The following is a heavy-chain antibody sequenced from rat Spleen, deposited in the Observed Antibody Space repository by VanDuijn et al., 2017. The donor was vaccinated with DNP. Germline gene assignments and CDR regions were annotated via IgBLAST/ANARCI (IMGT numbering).Heavy chain of an antibody. CDR2: ITNSGVST. CDR1: GFTFSNYY. CDR3: TTELIRVYYAMDA. V-gene: IGHV5-27*01. Sequence: EVQLVESGGGLVQPGRSMKLSCADSGFTFSNYYMTWICQVPGTGLEWVASITNSGVSTYYRDSVKGRFTISRDNAKRSLYLQMDSLRSEDTAAYSCTTELIRVYYAMDAWGQGTSVTVSS. D-gene: IGHD4-3*01. J-gene: IGHJ4*01.